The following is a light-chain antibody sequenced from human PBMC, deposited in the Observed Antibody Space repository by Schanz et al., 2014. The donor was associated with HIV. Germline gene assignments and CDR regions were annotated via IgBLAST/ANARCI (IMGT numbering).Light chain of an antibody. CDR3: QQCYSTPPT. J-gene: IGKJ4*01. CDR2: GAS. CDR1: QSVSSNY. V-gene: IGKV3-20*01. Sequence: EIVLTQFPGTLSLSPGDRATLSCRASQSVSSNYLAWYQQRSGQPPRLLIYGASTRATGIPARFSGSGSGTEFTLTISSLQAEDVAVYYCQQCYSTPPTFGGGTKVEIK.